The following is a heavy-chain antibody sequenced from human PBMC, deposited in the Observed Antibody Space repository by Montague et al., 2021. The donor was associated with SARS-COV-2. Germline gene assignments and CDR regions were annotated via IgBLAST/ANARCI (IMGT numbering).Heavy chain of an antibody. D-gene: IGHD3-10*01. J-gene: IGHJ6*02. Sequence: SLRLSCAASGFTFSSYSMHWVRQAPGKGLEWVAFISYDGSNENFGKSVKGRFTISRDNPKSTMYLQMNSLRAEDTAVYYCARVLDYYGSGSYPLYYYYGMHVWGQGTTVTVSS. V-gene: IGHV3-30*04. CDR1: GFTFSSYS. CDR3: ARVLDYYGSGSYPLYYYYGMHV. CDR2: ISYDGSNE.